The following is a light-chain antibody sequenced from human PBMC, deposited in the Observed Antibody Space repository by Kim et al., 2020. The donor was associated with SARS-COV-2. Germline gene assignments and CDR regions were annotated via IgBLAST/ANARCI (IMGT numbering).Light chain of an antibody. CDR3: QSADSSGTHWV. J-gene: IGLJ3*02. CDR2: KDS. Sequence: SPGQTDRITCSGDALPKQYAYWYQQKPGQAPVLVIYKDSERPSGIPERFSGSSSGTTVTLTISGVQAEDEADYYCQSADSSGTHWVFGGGTQLTVL. CDR1: ALPKQY. V-gene: IGLV3-25*03.